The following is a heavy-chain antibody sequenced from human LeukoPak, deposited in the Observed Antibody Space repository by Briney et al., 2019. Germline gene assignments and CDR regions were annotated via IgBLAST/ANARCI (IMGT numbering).Heavy chain of an antibody. V-gene: IGHV4-34*01. CDR1: GGSFSGYY. Sequence: NPSETLSLTCAVYGGSFSGYYWSWIRQPPGKGLEWIGEINHSGSTNYNPSLKSRVTISVDTSKNQFSLKLSSVTAADTAVYYCACRYYDFWSGYINPIGYWGQGTLVTVSS. D-gene: IGHD3-3*01. J-gene: IGHJ4*02. CDR3: ACRYYDFWSGYINPIGY. CDR2: INHSGST.